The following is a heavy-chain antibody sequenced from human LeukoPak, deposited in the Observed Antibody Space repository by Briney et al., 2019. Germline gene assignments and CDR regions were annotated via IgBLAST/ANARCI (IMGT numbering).Heavy chain of an antibody. D-gene: IGHD3-3*01. CDR2: ISRNRKDL. CDR3: AIFERLGVTDFEY. V-gene: IGHV3-21*01. Sequence: GGSLRLSCAASGFTFSSYSMNWVRRAPGRGLEWVSSISRNRKDLIYADSAKGRFTISRDNARNSLYLQMNSLRAEDTAVYYCAIFERLGVTDFEYWGQGTLVTVSS. CDR1: GFTFSSYS. J-gene: IGHJ4*02.